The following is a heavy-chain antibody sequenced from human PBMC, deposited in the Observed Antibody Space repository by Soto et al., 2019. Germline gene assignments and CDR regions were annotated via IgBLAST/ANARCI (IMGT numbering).Heavy chain of an antibody. CDR3: ARADSYGYYYFDY. Sequence: SETLSLTCTVSGGSISSGDYYWSWIRQPPGKGLEWIGYIYYSGSTYYNPSLKSRVTISVDTSKNQFSLKLGSVTAADTAVYYCARADSYGYYYFDYWGQGTLVTVSS. J-gene: IGHJ4*02. CDR2: IYYSGST. D-gene: IGHD5-18*01. CDR1: GGSISSGDYY. V-gene: IGHV4-30-4*01.